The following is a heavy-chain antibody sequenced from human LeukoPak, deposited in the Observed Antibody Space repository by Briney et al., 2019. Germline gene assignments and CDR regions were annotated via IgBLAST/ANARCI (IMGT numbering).Heavy chain of an antibody. CDR2: IWYDGSNK. J-gene: IGHJ4*02. CDR3: ARGFYYDSSGYYVYYSDY. Sequence: PGRSLRLSCAASGFTFSSYGMHWVRQAPGKGLEWVAVIWYDGSNKYYADSVKGRFTISRDNSKNTLYLQMNSLRAEDTAVYYCARGFYYDSSGYYVYYSDYWGQGTLVTVSS. D-gene: IGHD3-22*01. CDR1: GFTFSSYG. V-gene: IGHV3-33*01.